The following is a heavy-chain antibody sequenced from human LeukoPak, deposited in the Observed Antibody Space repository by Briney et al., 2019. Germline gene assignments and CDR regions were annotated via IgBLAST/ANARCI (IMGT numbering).Heavy chain of an antibody. V-gene: IGHV3-74*01. CDR3: TREVLNAFDS. CDR2: INADGSNT. J-gene: IGHJ3*02. D-gene: IGHD3-10*01. CDR1: GFIFRNHW. Sequence: GGSLRLSCAASGFIFRNHWMHWVRQAPGKGLMWFSRINADGSNTRYADSVKGRFTISRDNAKNTLYLQMNSLRAEDTAVYYCTREVLNAFDSWGQGTLVTVSS.